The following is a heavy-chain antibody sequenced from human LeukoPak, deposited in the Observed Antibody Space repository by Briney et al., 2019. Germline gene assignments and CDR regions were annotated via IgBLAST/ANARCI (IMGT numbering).Heavy chain of an antibody. D-gene: IGHD4-11*01. V-gene: IGHV3-21*01. J-gene: IGHJ4*02. CDR2: IRDSRDYK. CDR3: ARGGKLDYPFDY. CDR1: GFTFSSHS. Sequence: GGSLRLSCAASGFTFSSHSMNWVRQAPGKGLEWVSSIRDSRDYKYYADSVKGRFTISTDDAKKSVSLQMNSLRAEDTAVYYCARGGKLDYPFDYWGQGTLVTVSS.